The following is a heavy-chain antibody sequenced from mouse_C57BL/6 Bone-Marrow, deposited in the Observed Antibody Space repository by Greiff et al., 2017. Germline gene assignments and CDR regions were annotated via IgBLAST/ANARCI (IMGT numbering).Heavy chain of an antibody. CDR1: GYTFTSYG. CDR2: IYPRSGNT. J-gene: IGHJ2*01. Sequence: QVQLQQSGAELARPGASVKLSCKASGYTFTSYGISWVKQRTGQGLEWIGEIYPRSGNTYYNEKFKGKATLTADKSSSTAYMELSSLTSEDSAVYFCARSYYSNLFDYWGQGTTLTVSS. CDR3: ARSYYSNLFDY. D-gene: IGHD2-5*01. V-gene: IGHV1-81*01.